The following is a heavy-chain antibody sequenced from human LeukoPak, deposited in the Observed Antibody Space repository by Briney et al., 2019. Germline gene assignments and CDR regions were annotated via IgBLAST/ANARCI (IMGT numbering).Heavy chain of an antibody. D-gene: IGHD3-22*01. J-gene: IGHJ4*02. CDR1: GGSISSSNFY. CDR2: IYYSGST. Sequence: SETLSLTCTVSGGSISSSNFYWGWIRQPPGKGLEWIGTIYYSGSTYYNPSLKSRLTISVDTSKNQFSLKLTSVTAADTAVYYCARSGYYDSSGYFDYWGQGTLVTVSS. V-gene: IGHV4-39*01. CDR3: ARSGYYDSSGYFDY.